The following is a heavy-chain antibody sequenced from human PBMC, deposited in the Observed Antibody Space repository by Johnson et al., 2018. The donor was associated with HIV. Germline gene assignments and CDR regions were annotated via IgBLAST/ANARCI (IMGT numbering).Heavy chain of an antibody. CDR1: GFTFSSYA. J-gene: IGHJ3*02. V-gene: IGHV3-66*01. CDR3: ARVGGSWMLDAFDI. D-gene: IGHD3-10*01. Sequence: MQLVESGGGVVQPGRSLRLSCAASGFTFSSYAMSWVRQAPGKGLEWVSVIYSGGSTYYADSVKGRFTISRDNSKNTLYLQMNSLRAEDTAVYYCARVGGSWMLDAFDIWGQGTVVTVSS. CDR2: IYSGGST.